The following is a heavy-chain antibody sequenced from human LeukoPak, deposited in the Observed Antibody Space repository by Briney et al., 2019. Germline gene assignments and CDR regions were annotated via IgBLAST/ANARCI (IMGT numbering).Heavy chain of an antibody. D-gene: IGHD3-22*01. CDR2: IYTSGST. V-gene: IGHV4-4*07. Sequence: PSETLSLTCTVSGGSISSYYWSWIRQPAGKGLEWIGRIYTSGSTNYNPSLKSRVTISVDTSKNQFSLKLSSVTAADTAVYYCARKGYYYDSSGYYYYPPYYYYYMDVWGKGTTVTVSS. CDR1: GGSISSYY. J-gene: IGHJ6*03. CDR3: ARKGYYYDSSGYYYYPPYYYYYMDV.